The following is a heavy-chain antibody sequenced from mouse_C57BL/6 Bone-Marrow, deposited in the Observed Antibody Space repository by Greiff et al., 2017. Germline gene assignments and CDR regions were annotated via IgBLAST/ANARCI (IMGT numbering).Heavy chain of an antibody. CDR3: AKNCWYYSNYECAMDY. CDR2: IWRGGST. V-gene: IGHV2-5*01. D-gene: IGHD2-5*01. J-gene: IGHJ4*01. CDR1: GFSLTSYG. Sequence: VHLVESGPGLVQPSQSLSITCTVSGFSLTSYGVHWVRQSPGKGLEWLGVIWRGGSTDYNAAFMSSLSITKDNSKSQVFFKMNSLQADDTAIYYCAKNCWYYSNYECAMDYWGQGTSVTVSS.